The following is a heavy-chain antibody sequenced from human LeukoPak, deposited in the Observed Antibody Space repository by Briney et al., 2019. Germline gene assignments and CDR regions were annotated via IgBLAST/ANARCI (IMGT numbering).Heavy chain of an antibody. CDR3: ARGGPVVVPATIPNPFDY. D-gene: IGHD2-2*01. CDR1: GYTFTGYY. Sequence: ASVKVSCKASGYTFTGYYMHWVRQAPGQGLEWMGWINPNSGGTDYARKFQGRVTMTRDTSISTAYMELTRLRSDDTPVYYCARGGPVVVPATIPNPFDYWGQGTLVTVSS. V-gene: IGHV1-2*02. J-gene: IGHJ4*02. CDR2: INPNSGGT.